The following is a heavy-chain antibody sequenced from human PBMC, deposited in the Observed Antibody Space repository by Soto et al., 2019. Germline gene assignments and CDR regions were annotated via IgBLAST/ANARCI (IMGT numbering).Heavy chain of an antibody. Sequence: GGSLRLSCAASGFTFSSYDMHWVRQATGKGLEWVSAIGTAGDTYYPGSVKVRFTISRENAKNSLYLQMNSLRAEDTSVYYCARAGSSGWYGYWGQGTLVTVSS. CDR3: ARAGSSGWYGY. CDR1: GFTFSSYD. CDR2: IGTAGDT. J-gene: IGHJ4*02. D-gene: IGHD6-19*01. V-gene: IGHV3-13*01.